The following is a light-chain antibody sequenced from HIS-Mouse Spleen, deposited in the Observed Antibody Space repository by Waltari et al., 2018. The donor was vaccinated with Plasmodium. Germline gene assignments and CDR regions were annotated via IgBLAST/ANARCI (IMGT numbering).Light chain of an antibody. CDR3: GTWDSSLSAGVV. Sequence: QSVLTQPPSVSAAPGQKVTISRSGSSTNIGDTYVTWYQKHPRTRPKRLIYDNNKRPSGIPDRFSGSKSGTSATLGITGLQTGDEADYYCGTWDSSLSAGVVFGGGTKLTVL. CDR1: STNIGDTY. J-gene: IGLJ2*01. CDR2: DNN. V-gene: IGLV1-51*01.